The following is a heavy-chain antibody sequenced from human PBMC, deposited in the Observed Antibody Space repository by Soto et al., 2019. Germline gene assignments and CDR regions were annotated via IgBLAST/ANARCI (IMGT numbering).Heavy chain of an antibody. D-gene: IGHD3-22*01. CDR2: IYYSGST. Sequence: NPSETLSLTCTVSGGSISSYYWSWIRQPPGRGLEWIGYIYYSGSTNYNPSLKSRVTISVDTSKNQFSLKLSSVTAADTAVYYCAREIRDNYYDSSGHFDYWGKGTRVTV. CDR3: AREIRDNYYDSSGHFDY. CDR1: GGSISSYY. V-gene: IGHV4-59*01. J-gene: IGHJ4*02.